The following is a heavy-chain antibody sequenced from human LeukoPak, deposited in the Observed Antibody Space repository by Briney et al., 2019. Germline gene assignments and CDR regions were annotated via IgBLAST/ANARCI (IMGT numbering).Heavy chain of an antibody. V-gene: IGHV3-30*02. CDR1: GFPFSNYG. CDR3: AKLISPYDY. CDR2: IRYDGNNK. J-gene: IGHJ4*02. Sequence: GGSLRLSCGASGFPFSNYGMHWVRQAPGKGLEWVAFIRYDGNNKYYADSVKGRFTISRDNSKNTLYLQMNSLRAEDTAVYYCAKLISPYDYWGQGTLVTVSS.